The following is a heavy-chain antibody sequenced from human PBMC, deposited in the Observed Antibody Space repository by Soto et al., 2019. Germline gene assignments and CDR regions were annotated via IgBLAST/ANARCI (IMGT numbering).Heavy chain of an antibody. Sequence: QVQLVQSGPEVKKPGSSVKVSCKASGGTFSSYAVIWVRQSPGQGLEWMGGIIPIFDTANYAQNFQGRVTITADDTTSTAYMELSSLRSEDTAVYYCARGVNKGSGLRRHVVYSDYWGQGTLVTVS. J-gene: IGHJ4*02. CDR1: GGTFSSYA. D-gene: IGHD6-19*01. CDR3: ARGVNKGSGLRRHVVYSDY. V-gene: IGHV1-69*01. CDR2: IIPIFDTA.